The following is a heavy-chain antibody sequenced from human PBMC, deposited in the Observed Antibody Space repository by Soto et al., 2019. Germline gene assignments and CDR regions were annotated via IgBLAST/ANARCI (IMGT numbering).Heavy chain of an antibody. D-gene: IGHD3-22*01. CDR3: ARGTYYYDSSGYYH. Sequence: GGSLRLSCAASGFTFSSYSMNWVRQAPGKGLEWVSSISSSSSYIYYADSVKGRFTISRDNAKNSLYLQMNSLRAEDTAVYYCARGTYYYDSSGYYHWGQGTLVTVPQ. CDR1: GFTFSSYS. V-gene: IGHV3-21*01. CDR2: ISSSSSYI. J-gene: IGHJ4*02.